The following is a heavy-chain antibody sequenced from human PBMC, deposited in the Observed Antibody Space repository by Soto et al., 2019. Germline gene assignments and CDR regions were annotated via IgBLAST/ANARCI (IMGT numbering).Heavy chain of an antibody. Sequence: ASVKVSCKASGYIFSNYLLHWVRQAPGQRLEWMGWINAGNGDTKYSQKFQGGVTFTRDTSNNQLSLKLRSVTAADTAVYYCARHDGFSSGWIFDYWGHGTLVTVSS. D-gene: IGHD6-19*01. CDR2: INAGNGDT. J-gene: IGHJ4*01. V-gene: IGHV1-3*01. CDR1: GYIFSNYL. CDR3: ARHDGFSSGWIFDY.